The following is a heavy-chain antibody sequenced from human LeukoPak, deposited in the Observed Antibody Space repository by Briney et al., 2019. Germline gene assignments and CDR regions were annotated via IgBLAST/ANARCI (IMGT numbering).Heavy chain of an antibody. Sequence: GGSLRLSCAASGFTFSSYAMSWVRQAPGKGLEWVSAISGSGGSTYYADSVKGRFTISRDNSKNTLYLQMNSPRAEDTAVYYCAKGGRAMVRGVTPIDYWGQGTLVTVSS. CDR3: AKGGRAMVRGVTPIDY. V-gene: IGHV3-23*01. J-gene: IGHJ4*02. CDR2: ISGSGGST. D-gene: IGHD3-10*01. CDR1: GFTFSSYA.